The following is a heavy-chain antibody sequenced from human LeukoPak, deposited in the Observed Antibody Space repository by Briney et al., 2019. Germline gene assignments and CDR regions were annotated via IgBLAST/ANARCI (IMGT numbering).Heavy chain of an antibody. CDR2: ISGSGGST. Sequence: GGSLRLSCAASGFTFSSYAMSWVRQAPGKGLEWVSAISGSGGSTYYADSVKGRFTISRDNSKNTLYLQMNSLRAEDTAVYYCARIQDPYNYGPSEYYFDYWGQGTLVTVSS. CDR1: GFTFSSYA. V-gene: IGHV3-23*01. D-gene: IGHD5-18*01. J-gene: IGHJ4*02. CDR3: ARIQDPYNYGPSEYYFDY.